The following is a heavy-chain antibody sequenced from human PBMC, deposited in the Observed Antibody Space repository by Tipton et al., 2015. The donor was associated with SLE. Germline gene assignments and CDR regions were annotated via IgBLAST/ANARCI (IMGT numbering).Heavy chain of an antibody. CDR1: GDSISSNSYY. CDR3: ARGHERHYDSPNFDI. D-gene: IGHD5-12*01. CDR2: IYYSGST. V-gene: IGHV4-39*07. J-gene: IGHJ3*02. Sequence: TLSLTCTVSGDSISSNSYYWGWIRQPPGKGLEWIGSIYYSGSTYYNPSLKSRVTISVDTSKNQFSLKLTSVTAADTAVYFCARGHERHYDSPNFDIWGQGTMVTVSS.